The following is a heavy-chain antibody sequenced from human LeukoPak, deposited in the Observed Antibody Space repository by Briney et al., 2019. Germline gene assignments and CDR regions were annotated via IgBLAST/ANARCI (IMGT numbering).Heavy chain of an antibody. CDR2: INSDASNT. D-gene: IGHD3-10*01. J-gene: IGHJ6*03. CDR3: ARARSFLSYMDV. CDR1: GFTLTGYW. Sequence: SGGSLRLSCAASGFTLTGYWMHWVRQAPGQGLVWVSRINSDASNTHYADSVKGRFTISRDNSKNTLYLQMGSLRAEGMAVYYCARARSFLSYMDVWGKGTTVTISS. V-gene: IGHV3-74*01.